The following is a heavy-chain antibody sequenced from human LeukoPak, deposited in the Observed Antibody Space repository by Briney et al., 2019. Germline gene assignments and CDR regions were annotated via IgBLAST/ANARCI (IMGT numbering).Heavy chain of an antibody. CDR1: GFTFSSYS. CDR2: ISSSSTTI. J-gene: IGHJ6*02. V-gene: IGHV3-48*01. Sequence: GGSLRLSCAASGFTFSSYSMNWVRQAPGKGLEWVSYISSSSTTINYADSVKGRFTISRDNAKNSLYLQMNSLRAEDTAVYYCARGWSPLGYVYYGMDVWGQGTTVTVSS. D-gene: IGHD5-12*01. CDR3: ARGWSPLGYVYYGMDV.